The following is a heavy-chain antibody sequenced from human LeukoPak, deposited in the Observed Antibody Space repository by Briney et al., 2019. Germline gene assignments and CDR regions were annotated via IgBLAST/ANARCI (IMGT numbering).Heavy chain of an antibody. CDR1: GYTFTSYY. Sequence: ASVKVSCKASGYTFTSYYMHWVGQAPGQGLEWMGIINPSGGSTSYAQKFQGRVTMTRDTSASTVYMELSSLRSEDTAVYYCARAYCGGDCFWYYFDYWGQGTLVTVSS. CDR2: INPSGGST. D-gene: IGHD2-21*02. CDR3: ARAYCGGDCFWYYFDY. J-gene: IGHJ4*02. V-gene: IGHV1-46*01.